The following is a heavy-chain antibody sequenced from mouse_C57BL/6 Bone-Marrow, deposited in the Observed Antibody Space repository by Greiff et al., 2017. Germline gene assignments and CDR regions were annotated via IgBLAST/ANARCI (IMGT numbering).Heavy chain of an antibody. Sequence: EVQLVESGPGLVKPSQSLSLTCSVTGYSITSGYYWNWIRQFPGNKLEWMGYISYDGSNNYNPSLKNRISITRDTSKNQFFLKLNSVTTEDTATYYWARKSNRYFDVWGTGTTVTVSS. V-gene: IGHV3-6*01. CDR1: GYSITSGYY. CDR2: ISYDGSN. CDR3: ARKSNRYFDV. D-gene: IGHD2-5*01. J-gene: IGHJ1*03.